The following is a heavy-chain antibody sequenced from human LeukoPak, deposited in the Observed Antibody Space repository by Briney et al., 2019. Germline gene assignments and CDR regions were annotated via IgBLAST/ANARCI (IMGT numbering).Heavy chain of an antibody. V-gene: IGHV3-23*01. Sequence: PGGSLRLSCAASGFTFSSYAITWVRQAPGKGLEWVSAVSSNGAKTYYADSVKGRFTISRDNSKNTLYLQMNSLRAEDTAVYYCERQAGIAVAAYDYWGQGTLVTVSS. CDR3: ERQAGIAVAAYDY. J-gene: IGHJ4*02. CDR2: VSSNGAKT. CDR1: GFTFSSYA. D-gene: IGHD6-19*01.